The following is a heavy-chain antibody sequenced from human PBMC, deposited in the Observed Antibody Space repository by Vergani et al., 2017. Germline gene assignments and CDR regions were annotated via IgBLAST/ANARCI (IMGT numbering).Heavy chain of an antibody. V-gene: IGHV1-46*03. J-gene: IGHJ4*02. D-gene: IGHD3-22*01. CDR2: INPSGGSI. Sequence: QVQLVPSGAEVKKPGASVKVSCKASGYTFTSYYMHWVRQAPGQGLEWMGIINPSGGSISYAQKFQGRVTMTRDTSTSTVYMELSSLRSEDTAVYYCARGRYYYDSSGYLPIFDDWGQGTLVTVSS. CDR3: ARGRYYYDSSGYLPIFDD. CDR1: GYTFTSYY.